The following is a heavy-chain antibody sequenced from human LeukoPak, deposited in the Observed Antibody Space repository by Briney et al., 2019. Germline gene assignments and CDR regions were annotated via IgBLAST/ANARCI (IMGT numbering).Heavy chain of an antibody. J-gene: IGHJ3*02. CDR2: ISSSGTDI. V-gene: IGHV3-11*06. CDR1: GFTFSNYW. D-gene: IGHD3-10*01. Sequence: GGSLRLSCAASGFTFSNYWMRWVRQAPGKGLEWVSYISSSGTDIIYADSVKSRFTISRDNAKNSLSLQMNSLRAEDTAVYYCARGGSFDIWGQGTMVTVSS. CDR3: ARGGSFDI.